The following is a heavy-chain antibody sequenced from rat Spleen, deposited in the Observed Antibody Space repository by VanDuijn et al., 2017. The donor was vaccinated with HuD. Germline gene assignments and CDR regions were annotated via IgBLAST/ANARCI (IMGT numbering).Heavy chain of an antibody. CDR3: ARHQDYGLGGY. Sequence: EVQLVESGGGLVQPGRSLKLSCVGSGFTFINYWMTWIRQAPGKGLEWVASILRTGENTYYSDSVKGRFTISRDNAKSTLYLQMNSLRSEDTATYYCARHQDYGLGGYWGQGVMVTVSS. D-gene: IGHD1-6*01. J-gene: IGHJ2*01. CDR1: GFTFINYW. V-gene: IGHV5-31*01. CDR2: ILRTGENT.